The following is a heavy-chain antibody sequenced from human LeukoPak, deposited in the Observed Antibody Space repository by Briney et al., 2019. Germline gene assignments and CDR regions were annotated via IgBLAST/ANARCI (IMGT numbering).Heavy chain of an antibody. D-gene: IGHD3-22*01. CDR3: ARDGDYYDSSGYYYNGAFDI. CDR1: GFTFSSYW. Sequence: GGSLRLSCAASGFTFSSYWMHWVRQAPGKGLVWVSRINSDGSSTSYADSVKGRFTISRDNAKNTLYLQMNSLRAEDTAVYYCARDGDYYDSSGYYYNGAFDIWGQGTMVTVSS. V-gene: IGHV3-74*01. CDR2: INSDGSST. J-gene: IGHJ3*02.